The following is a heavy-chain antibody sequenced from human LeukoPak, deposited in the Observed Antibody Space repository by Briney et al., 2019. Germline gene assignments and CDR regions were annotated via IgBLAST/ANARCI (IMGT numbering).Heavy chain of an antibody. V-gene: IGHV4-34*01. D-gene: IGHD3-10*01. CDR1: GGSFSGYY. Sequence: SETLSLTRAVYGGSFSGYYWSWLRQPPGKGLEWIGEINHSGSTNYNPSLKSRVTISVDTSKNQFSLKLSSVTAADTAVYYCAAEYYYGSGSYEQFDYWGQGTLVTVSS. CDR2: INHSGST. CDR3: AAEYYYGSGSYEQFDY. J-gene: IGHJ4*02.